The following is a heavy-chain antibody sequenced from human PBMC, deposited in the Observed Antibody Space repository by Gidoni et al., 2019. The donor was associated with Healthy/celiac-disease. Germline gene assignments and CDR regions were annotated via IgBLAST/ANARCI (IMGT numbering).Heavy chain of an antibody. CDR2: IYYSGST. CDR1: GGSISISSYY. V-gene: IGHV4-39*01. J-gene: IGHJ4*02. Sequence: QLQLQESGPGLVKPSETLSLTCTVTGGSISISSYYWGWIRQPPGKGLEWIGSIYYSGSTYYNPSLKSRVTISVDTSKNQFSLKLSSVTAADTAVYYCARRSSYYFDYWGQGTLVTVSS. CDR3: ARRSSYYFDY. D-gene: IGHD6-6*01.